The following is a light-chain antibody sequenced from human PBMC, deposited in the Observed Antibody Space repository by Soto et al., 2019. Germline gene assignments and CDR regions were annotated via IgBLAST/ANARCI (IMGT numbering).Light chain of an antibody. Sequence: SSELTQPPSMSVAPGKTARVTCGGNNIGSKSVNWYQQKPGQAPVVVIYYDNDRPSGIPERFSGSNSGNTATLTISRVEAGDEADYYCQVWDSSSEHRGVFGGGTKLTVL. J-gene: IGLJ3*02. V-gene: IGLV3-21*04. CDR3: QVWDSSSEHRGV. CDR2: YDN. CDR1: NIGSKS.